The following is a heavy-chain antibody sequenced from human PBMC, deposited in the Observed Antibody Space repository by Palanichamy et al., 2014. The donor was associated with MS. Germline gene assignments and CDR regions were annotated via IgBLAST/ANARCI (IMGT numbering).Heavy chain of an antibody. CDR3: ATKYTSGWYDY. V-gene: IGHV3-23*05. Sequence: EVQLLEVWGEGLVQPGGSLRLSCTASGLTFSNYAMSWVRQAPGKGLEWVSVIGTSATVTYYTDSVKGRFTISRDNSKNMLYLQMNSLRAEDTAVYYCATKYTSGWYDYWGQGALVTVSS. CDR1: GLTFSNYA. D-gene: IGHD6-19*01. CDR2: IGTSATVT. J-gene: IGHJ4*02.